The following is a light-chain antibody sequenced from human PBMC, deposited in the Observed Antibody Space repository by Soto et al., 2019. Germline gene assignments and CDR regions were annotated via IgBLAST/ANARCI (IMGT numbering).Light chain of an antibody. CDR3: ISYTVSRSYV. V-gene: IGLV2-14*03. CDR2: EVS. J-gene: IGLJ1*01. Sequence: QSVLTQPASVSGSPGQSITISCTGTSSDVGGYNYVSWYQQHPGKGPKLMIYEVSDRPSGVSNRFSGSKSGNTASLTISGLQADDEADYYCISYTVSRSYVFGTGTKVTVL. CDR1: SSDVGGYNY.